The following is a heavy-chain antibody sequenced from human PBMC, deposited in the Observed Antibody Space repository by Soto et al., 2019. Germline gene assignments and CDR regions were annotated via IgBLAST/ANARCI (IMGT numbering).Heavy chain of an antibody. CDR3: ARDLPVARYGHNWFDP. CDR2: IYTSGST. V-gene: IGHV4-4*07. CDR1: GGSISSYY. Sequence: PSETLSLTCTVSGGSISSYYWSWIRQPAGKGLEWIGRIYTSGSTNYNPSLKSRVTMSVDTSKNQFSLKLSSVTTADTAVYYCARDLPVARYGHNWFDPWGQGTLVTVSS. D-gene: IGHD4-17*01. J-gene: IGHJ5*02.